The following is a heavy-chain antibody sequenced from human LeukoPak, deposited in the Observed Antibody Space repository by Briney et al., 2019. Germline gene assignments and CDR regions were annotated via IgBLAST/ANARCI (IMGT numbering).Heavy chain of an antibody. D-gene: IGHD3-22*01. CDR1: GFTFSYYA. CDR3: AKDPGDYDSSGYDAFDI. J-gene: IGHJ3*02. Sequence: GGSLRLSCAASGFTFSYYAMHWVRQAPGKGLEWVAVISYDGSNKYYADFVKGRFTVSRDNSKNTLYLQMNSLRAEDTAVYYCAKDPGDYDSSGYDAFDIWGQGTMVTVSS. V-gene: IGHV3-30*04. CDR2: ISYDGSNK.